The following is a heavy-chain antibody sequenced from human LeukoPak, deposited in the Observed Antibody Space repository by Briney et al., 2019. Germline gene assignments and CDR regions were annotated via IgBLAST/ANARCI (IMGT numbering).Heavy chain of an antibody. Sequence: SQTLSLTCTVSGGSISSGDYYWSWIRQPPGTGLEWIGYIYYSGSTYYNPSLKSRVTISVDTSKNQFSLKLSSVTAADTAVYYCARGLLGYYYYMDVWGKGTTVTVSS. CDR3: ARGLLGYYYYMDV. CDR1: GGSISSGDYY. D-gene: IGHD2-8*02. CDR2: IYYSGST. J-gene: IGHJ6*03. V-gene: IGHV4-30-4*08.